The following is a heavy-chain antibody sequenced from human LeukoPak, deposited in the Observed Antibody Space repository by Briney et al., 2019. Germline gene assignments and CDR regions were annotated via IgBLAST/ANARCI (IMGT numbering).Heavy chain of an antibody. V-gene: IGHV3-21*01. CDR2: ISTSSSYI. D-gene: IGHD4-17*01. J-gene: IGHJ4*02. CDR3: ARNRGDPSYFDY. CDR1: EFTFNGYS. Sequence: GGSLRLSCTASEFTFNGYSMSWVRQAPGKGLEWVSSISTSSSYIYYADSVKGRFTISRNNPKNSLYLQMNSLRAEDTAVYYCARNRGDPSYFDYWGQGTLVTVSS.